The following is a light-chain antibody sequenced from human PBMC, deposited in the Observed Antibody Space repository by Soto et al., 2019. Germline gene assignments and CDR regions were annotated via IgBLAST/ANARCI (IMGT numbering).Light chain of an antibody. V-gene: IGKV1-5*03. Sequence: DIQMTQSPSTLSASVRDTVTISCRASQSVSPWLAGYQQKPGKAPKLLIYKTSSLQSGVPSRFSGSGSGTDFTLKISSLQPDDFAIYYCQQYNSSGLTFGGGTTVDIK. CDR3: QQYNSSGLT. J-gene: IGKJ4*01. CDR1: QSVSPW. CDR2: KTS.